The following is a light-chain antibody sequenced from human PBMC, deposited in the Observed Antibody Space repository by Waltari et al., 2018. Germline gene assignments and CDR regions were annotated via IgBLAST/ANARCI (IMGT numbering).Light chain of an antibody. Sequence: IQMTHSPSSLSSSVVDRGTISCRASQNIANYLNWYQQKPGTAPELLIYAASNLHGGVPARFTGSGSGTDFTLTISSVQPEDLATYYCQQSYSTPRTFGQGTKLDI. J-gene: IGKJ2*01. CDR3: QQSYSTPRT. CDR1: QNIANY. CDR2: AAS. V-gene: IGKV1-39*01.